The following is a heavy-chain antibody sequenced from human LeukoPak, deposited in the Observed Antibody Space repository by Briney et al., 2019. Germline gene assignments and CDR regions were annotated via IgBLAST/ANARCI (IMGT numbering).Heavy chain of an antibody. Sequence: SETLSLTCTVTGGPNSSYYWSWLRQPPGKGLEGIGYIYYSGSTNYNPSLKSRVTISVDTSKNQFSVKRRSVTAAETAVFYCVRGSTVTSFTFWGQGTLVTVSP. CDR2: IYYSGST. CDR3: VRGSTVTSFTF. D-gene: IGHD4-17*01. V-gene: IGHV4-59*01. J-gene: IGHJ4*02. CDR1: GGPNSSYY.